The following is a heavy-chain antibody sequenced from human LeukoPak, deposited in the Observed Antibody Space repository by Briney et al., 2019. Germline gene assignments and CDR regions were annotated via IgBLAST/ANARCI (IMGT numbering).Heavy chain of an antibody. V-gene: IGHV3-15*01. CDR2: IKSKTDGGTT. CDR1: GFTFSNAW. J-gene: IGHJ4*02. Sequence: GXXLRLSCAASGFTFSNAWMSWVRQAPGKGLEWVGRIKSKTDGGTTDYAAPVKGRFTISRDDSKNKLYLQMNSLKTEDTAVYYCTTDQYYDSSGYYQHFDYWGQGTLVTASS. CDR3: TTDQYYDSSGYYQHFDY. D-gene: IGHD3-22*01.